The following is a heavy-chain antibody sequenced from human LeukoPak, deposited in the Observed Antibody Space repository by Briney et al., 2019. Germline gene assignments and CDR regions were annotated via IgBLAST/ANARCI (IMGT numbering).Heavy chain of an antibody. Sequence: PSATLSLTCPVSGGSISSYSGGWIRRPPGKGLEWIAYISDIGSINYNPSLKSRVTISLDTSKNQFSLKLSSVTAADTAVYYCAGHHPRNTVDFWGQGTLVTVSS. V-gene: IGHV4-59*08. CDR3: AGHHPRNTVDF. CDR2: ISDIGSI. CDR1: GGSISSYS. J-gene: IGHJ4*02. D-gene: IGHD2-8*02.